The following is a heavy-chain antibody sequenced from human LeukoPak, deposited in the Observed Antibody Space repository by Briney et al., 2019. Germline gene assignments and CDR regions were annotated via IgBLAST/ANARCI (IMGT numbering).Heavy chain of an antibody. J-gene: IGHJ5*02. CDR2: INPNSGGT. D-gene: IGHD4-23*01. CDR3: ATSRWLYNWFDP. CDR1: GYTFTGYY. Sequence: ASVKVSCKASGYTFTGYYMHWVRQAPGQGLEWMGSINPNSGGTYYAQKFQDRVTMTRDTSITTDYMELSRLRSDDTAVFYCATSRWLYNWFDPWGQGTLVTVSS. V-gene: IGHV1-2*02.